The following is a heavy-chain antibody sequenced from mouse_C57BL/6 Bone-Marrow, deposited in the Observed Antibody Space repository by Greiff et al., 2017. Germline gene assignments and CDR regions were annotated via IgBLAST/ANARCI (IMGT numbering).Heavy chain of an antibody. CDR2: INPYNGGT. V-gene: IGHV1-19*01. CDR3: ARPYYWNWYFDV. J-gene: IGHJ1*03. Sequence: VQLQQSGPVLVKPGASVKMSCKASGYTFTDYYMNWVKQSHGKSLEWIGVINPYNGGTSYNQKFKGKATLTVDKSSSTAYMELNSLTSEDSAVXYCARPYYWNWYFDVWGTGTTVTVSS. D-gene: IGHD1-1*01. CDR1: GYTFTDYY.